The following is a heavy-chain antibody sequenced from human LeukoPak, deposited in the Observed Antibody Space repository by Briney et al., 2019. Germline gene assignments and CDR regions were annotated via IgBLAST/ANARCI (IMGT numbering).Heavy chain of an antibody. V-gene: IGHV3-74*01. CDR2: LNSDGHST. J-gene: IGHJ4*02. CDR3: VRSNGWPDY. CDR1: GFTFSRYW. Sequence: GGSERLSCAASGFTFSRYWIHWVRQAPGEGLVWVSRLNSDGHSTIYADSVKGRFTISRDSAKNTVYLQMNRLRVEDTAVYYCVRSNGWPDYWGQGTLV. D-gene: IGHD6-19*01.